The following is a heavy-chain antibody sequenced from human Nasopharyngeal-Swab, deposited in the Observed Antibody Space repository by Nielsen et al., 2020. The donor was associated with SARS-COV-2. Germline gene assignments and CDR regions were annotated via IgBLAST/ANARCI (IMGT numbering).Heavy chain of an antibody. J-gene: IGHJ4*02. D-gene: IGHD1-26*01. CDR1: GFTFSSYA. CDR3: AKVPEFSGTKSYYFDY. CDR2: ISGSGDST. V-gene: IGHV3-23*01. Sequence: GESLKISCAASGFTFSSYAMSWVRQAPGKGLEWVSAISGSGDSTYYADSVKGRFTISRDNSKNTLYLQMNSLRAEDTAVYYCAKVPEFSGTKSYYFDYWGQGTLVTVSS.